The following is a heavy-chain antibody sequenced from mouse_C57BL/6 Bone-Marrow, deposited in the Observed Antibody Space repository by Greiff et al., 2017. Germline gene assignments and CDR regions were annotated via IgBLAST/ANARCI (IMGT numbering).Heavy chain of an antibody. Sequence: EVKLVESGGGLVQPGGSLKLSCAASGFTFSDYYMYWVRQTPEKRLEWVAYISNGGGSTYYPDTVKGRFTLSRDNAKNTLYLQMSRLKSEDTAMYYCARPPYYDYDWFAYWGQGTLVTVSA. CDR1: GFTFSDYY. V-gene: IGHV5-12*01. J-gene: IGHJ3*01. CDR3: ARPPYYDYDWFAY. CDR2: ISNGGGST. D-gene: IGHD2-4*01.